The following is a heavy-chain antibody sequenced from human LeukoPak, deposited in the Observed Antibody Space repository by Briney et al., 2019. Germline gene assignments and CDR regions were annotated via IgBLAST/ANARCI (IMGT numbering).Heavy chain of an antibody. D-gene: IGHD6-6*01. CDR1: GGSISSSTFY. CDR3: ARDMWGSSSGTGDAFDI. CDR2: IYYSGST. Sequence: SETLSLTCTVSGGSISSSTFYWGWIRQPPGKGLEWIGSIYYSGSTYYNPSLKSRVTMSVDTSKKQFSLKLSSVTAADTAVYYCARDMWGSSSGTGDAFDIWGQGTMVTVSS. V-gene: IGHV4-39*07. J-gene: IGHJ3*02.